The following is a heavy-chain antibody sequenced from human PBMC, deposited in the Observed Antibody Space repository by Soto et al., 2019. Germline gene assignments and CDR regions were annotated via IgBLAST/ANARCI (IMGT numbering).Heavy chain of an antibody. J-gene: IGHJ5*02. D-gene: IGHD2-2*01. Sequence: ASVKVSCKASGYTFTSYGISWVRQAPGQGLEWMGWISAYNGNTNYAQKLQGRVTMTTDTSTSTAYMELRSLRSDDTAVYYCARVGASVRYCSSTSCYGNWFDPWGQGTLVTV. V-gene: IGHV1-18*01. CDR2: ISAYNGNT. CDR1: GYTFTSYG. CDR3: ARVGASVRYCSSTSCYGNWFDP.